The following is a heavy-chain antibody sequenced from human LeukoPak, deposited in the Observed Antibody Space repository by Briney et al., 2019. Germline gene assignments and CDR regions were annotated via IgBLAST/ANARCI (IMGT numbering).Heavy chain of an antibody. J-gene: IGHJ6*02. CDR3: ARDTSDCSGGSCPYYYYYGMDV. D-gene: IGHD2-15*01. CDR2: IIPIFGTA. Sequence: SVKVSCKASGYAFTRHWMHWVRQAPGQGLEWMGGIIPIFGTANYAQKFQGRVTITADESTSTAYMELSSLRSEDTAVYYCARDTSDCSGGSCPYYYYYGMDVWGQGTTVTVSS. V-gene: IGHV1-69*13. CDR1: GYAFTRHW.